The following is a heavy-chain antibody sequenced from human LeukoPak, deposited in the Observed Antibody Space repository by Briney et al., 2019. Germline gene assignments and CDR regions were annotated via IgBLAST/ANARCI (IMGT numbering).Heavy chain of an antibody. CDR1: GGTFSSYA. CDR2: IIPIFGTA. D-gene: IGHD6-13*01. V-gene: IGHV1-69*05. Sequence: SVKVSCKASGGTFSSYATSWVRQAPGQGLEWMGRIIPIFGTANYAQKFQGRVTITTDESTSTAYMELSSLRSEDTAVYYCARAIAAAGYFDYWGQGTLVTVSS. CDR3: ARAIAAAGYFDY. J-gene: IGHJ4*02.